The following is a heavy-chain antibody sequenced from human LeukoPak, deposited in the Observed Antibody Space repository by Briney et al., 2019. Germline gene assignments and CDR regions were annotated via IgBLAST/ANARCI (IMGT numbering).Heavy chain of an antibody. CDR2: ISGSGGST. Sequence: GGSLRLSCAASGFTFSSYAMSWVRQAPGKGLEWVSAISGSGGSTYYADSVKGRFTISRDNSKNTLYLQMNSLRAEDTAVYYCAKWAQPLLYYYYYYMDVWGKGTTVTVS. CDR1: GFTFSSYA. J-gene: IGHJ6*03. D-gene: IGHD2-21*02. CDR3: AKWAQPLLYYYYYYMDV. V-gene: IGHV3-23*01.